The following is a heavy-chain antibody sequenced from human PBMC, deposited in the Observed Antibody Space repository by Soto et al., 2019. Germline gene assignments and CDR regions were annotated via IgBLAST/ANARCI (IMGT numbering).Heavy chain of an antibody. CDR1: GYTFTSYG. J-gene: IGHJ3*02. D-gene: IGHD2-21*02. CDR2: ISAYNGNT. V-gene: IGHV1-18*01. CDR3: ARDIEAYCGGDCYSVAFDI. Sequence: ASVKVSCKASGYTFTSYGISWVRQAPGQGLEWMGWISAYNGNTNYAQKLQGRVTMTTDTSTSTAYMELRSLRSDDTAVYYCARDIEAYCGGDCYSVAFDIWGRGTMVTVSS.